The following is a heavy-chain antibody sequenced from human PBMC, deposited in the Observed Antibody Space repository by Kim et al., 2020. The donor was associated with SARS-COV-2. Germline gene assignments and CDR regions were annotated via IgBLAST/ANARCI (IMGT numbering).Heavy chain of an antibody. V-gene: IGHV3-30*04. CDR2: ISYDGSNK. Sequence: GGSLRLSCAASGFTFSSYAMHWVRQAPGKGLEWVAVISYDGSNKYYADSVKGRFTISRDNSKNTLYLQMNSLRAEDTAVYYCARDSYCSSTSCYSGLGYWGQGTLVTVSS. CDR3: ARDSYCSSTSCYSGLGY. J-gene: IGHJ4*02. D-gene: IGHD2-2*01. CDR1: GFTFSSYA.